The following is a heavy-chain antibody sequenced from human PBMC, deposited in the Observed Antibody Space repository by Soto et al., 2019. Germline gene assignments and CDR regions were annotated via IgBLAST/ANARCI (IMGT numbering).Heavy chain of an antibody. Sequence: GGSLRLSCAASGFTFSSYGMHWVRQAPGKGLEWVAVISYDGSNKYYADSVKGRFTISRDNSKNTLYLQMNSLRAEDTAVYYCAKDRATFAGLNYYYGMDVWGQGTTVTVSS. J-gene: IGHJ6*02. CDR1: GFTFSSYG. CDR2: ISYDGSNK. D-gene: IGHD5-12*01. V-gene: IGHV3-30*18. CDR3: AKDRATFAGLNYYYGMDV.